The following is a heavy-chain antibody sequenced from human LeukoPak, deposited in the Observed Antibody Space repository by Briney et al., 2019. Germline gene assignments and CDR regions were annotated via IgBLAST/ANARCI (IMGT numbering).Heavy chain of an antibody. D-gene: IGHD3-22*01. CDR3: ARADDSSGYYYFDY. CDR1: RFTFSSYS. Sequence: GGSLRLSCAASRFTFSSYSMNWVRQAPGKGLEWVSSISSSSSYIYYADSVKGRFTISRDNSKNTLYLQMNSLRAEDTAVYYCARADDSSGYYYFDYWGQGTLVTVSS. CDR2: ISSSSSYI. J-gene: IGHJ4*02. V-gene: IGHV3-21*04.